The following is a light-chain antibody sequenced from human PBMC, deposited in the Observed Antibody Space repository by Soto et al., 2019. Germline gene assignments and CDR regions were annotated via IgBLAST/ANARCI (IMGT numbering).Light chain of an antibody. CDR2: DVT. CDR1: SGDVGYYTY. V-gene: IGLV2-11*01. Sequence: QSVLTQPRSVSGSPGQSVTISCTGTSGDVGYYTYVSWFQQHPGKAPKLMIYDVTKRPSGVPDRFSASKSGNTASLTISGLQAEDEADYYCCSYAGSYTFVFGGGTKLTVL. J-gene: IGLJ2*01. CDR3: CSYAGSYTFV.